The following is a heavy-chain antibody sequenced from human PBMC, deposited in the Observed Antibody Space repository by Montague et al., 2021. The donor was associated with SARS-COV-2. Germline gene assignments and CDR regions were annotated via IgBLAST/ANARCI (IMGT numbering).Heavy chain of an antibody. D-gene: IGHD3-10*01. V-gene: IGHV3-20*01. CDR3: SRGGGMIRGVVDF. J-gene: IGHJ4*02. CDR2: ISRCGDRT. Sequence: SLSYSVSGFPFDDYGMSWVRQAPGKGLEWVSSISRCGDRTAYGDSVKGRFNISRDNAKNSLYLQMNSLRVEDTAFYHCSRGGGMIRGVVDFWGQGILVSVSS. CDR1: GFPFDDYG.